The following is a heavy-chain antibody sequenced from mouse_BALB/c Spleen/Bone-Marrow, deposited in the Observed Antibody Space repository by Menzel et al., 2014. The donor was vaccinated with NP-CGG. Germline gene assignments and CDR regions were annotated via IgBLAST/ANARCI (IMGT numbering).Heavy chain of an antibody. Sequence: QVQLQQPGAELVRPGASVKVSCKASGYTFTNYWINWVRQRPGQGLEWIGNIYPSDSYSNYNQKFKDKATLTVDKSSGTAYMQLSSPTSEDSAVYYCTRRDRYDYYGVDYWGQGTSVTVSS. CDR2: IYPSDSYS. J-gene: IGHJ4*01. CDR3: TRRDRYDYYGVDY. D-gene: IGHD2-14*01. V-gene: IGHV1-69*02. CDR1: GYTFTNYW.